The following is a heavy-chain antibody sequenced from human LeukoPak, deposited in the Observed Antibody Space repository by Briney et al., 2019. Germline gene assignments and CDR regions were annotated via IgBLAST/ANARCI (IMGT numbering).Heavy chain of an antibody. CDR3: ASVIAVAGTLDY. CDR2: IYYSGST. D-gene: IGHD6-19*01. CDR1: GGSISSGGYY. Sequence: PSQTLSLTCTVSGGSISSGGYYWSWIRQHPGEGLEWIGYIYYSGSTYYNPSLKSRVTISVDTSKNQFSLKLSSVTAADTAVYYWASVIAVAGTLDYWGQGTLVTVSS. V-gene: IGHV4-31*03. J-gene: IGHJ4*02.